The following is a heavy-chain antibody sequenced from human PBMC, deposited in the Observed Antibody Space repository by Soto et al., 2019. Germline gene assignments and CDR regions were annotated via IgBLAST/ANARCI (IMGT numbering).Heavy chain of an antibody. J-gene: IGHJ3*02. V-gene: IGHV1-69*13. CDR3: ARTAAYRFGGVIDIGAFEI. D-gene: IGHD3-16*02. CDR1: GGTFSSYA. Sequence: SVKVSCKASGGTFSSYAISWVRQAPGQGLEWMGGIIPIFGTANYAQKFQGRVTITADESTSTAYMELSSLRSEDTAVYYCARTAAYRFGGVIDIGAFEIWGQVTMVTVSS. CDR2: IIPIFGTA.